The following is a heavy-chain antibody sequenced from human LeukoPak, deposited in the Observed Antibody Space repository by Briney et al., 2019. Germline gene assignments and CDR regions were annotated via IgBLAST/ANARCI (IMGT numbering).Heavy chain of an antibody. Sequence: PSETLSLTCTVSGGSISGYYWSWIRQPAGKGLEWIGRIYTSGTTNYNPSLKSRVTMSVDTSKSQFFLKLTSVTAADTAVYYCARGPYCGGDCYFDYWGQGTLVTVSS. D-gene: IGHD2-21*02. J-gene: IGHJ4*02. CDR3: ARGPYCGGDCYFDY. CDR1: GGSISGYY. CDR2: IYTSGTT. V-gene: IGHV4-4*07.